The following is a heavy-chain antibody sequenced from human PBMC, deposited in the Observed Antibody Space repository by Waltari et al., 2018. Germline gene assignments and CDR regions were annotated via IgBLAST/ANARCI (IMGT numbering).Heavy chain of an antibody. CDR3: AKRALEGALDI. CDR2: IYSGGST. Sequence: EVQLLESGGGFVQPGGSLRLSCAASGFTFSSYAMSWVRQAPGKGLEWVSVIYSGGSTYYAASVKGRFTISRDNSKNTLDLQMNSLRAEDPAVYYCAKRALEGALDIWGQGTMVTVSS. CDR1: GFTFSSYA. J-gene: IGHJ3*02. V-gene: IGHV3-23*03. D-gene: IGHD1-1*01.